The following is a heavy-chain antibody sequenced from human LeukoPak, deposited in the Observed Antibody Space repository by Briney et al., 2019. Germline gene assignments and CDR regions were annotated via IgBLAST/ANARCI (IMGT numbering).Heavy chain of an antibody. D-gene: IGHD3-10*01. CDR2: IYHSGST. Sequence: SETLSLTCAVSGGSISSGGYSWSWIRQPPGKGLEWIGYIYHSGSTYYNPSLKSRVTISVDWSKNQFSLKLSSVTAADTAVYYCARDRGYYGSGSYYKGEPYWYFDLWGRGTLVTVSS. CDR3: ARDRGYYGSGSYYKGEPYWYFDL. V-gene: IGHV4-30-2*01. J-gene: IGHJ2*01. CDR1: GGSISSGGYS.